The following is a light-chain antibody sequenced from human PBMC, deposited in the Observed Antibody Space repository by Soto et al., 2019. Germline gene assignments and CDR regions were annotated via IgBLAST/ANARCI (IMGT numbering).Light chain of an antibody. J-gene: IGKJ4*01. CDR2: GAS. CDR3: QQYTNWPLT. V-gene: IGKV3-15*01. CDR1: QSVSIN. Sequence: EIVMTQSPATLSVSPGERATLSCRASQSVSINLAWYQQKPGQAPRLLFYGASTRATGIPARFSARGSGTEFTLTISSLQSEDFAIYYCQQYTNWPLTFGGGTKVEIK.